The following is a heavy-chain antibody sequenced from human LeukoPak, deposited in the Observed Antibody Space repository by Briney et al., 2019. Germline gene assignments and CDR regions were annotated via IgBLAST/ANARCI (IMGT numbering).Heavy chain of an antibody. Sequence: GASVKVSCKTSGYTFSDYYIHWIRQAPGQGLEWVGWINPNSGDTDYAQKFQGRVTMTRDTSISTAYMELSRLRSDDTAVYYCARGVAVAGCDYWGQGSLVTVSS. CDR3: ARGVAVAGCDY. CDR1: GYTFSDYY. CDR2: INPNSGDT. J-gene: IGHJ4*02. D-gene: IGHD6-19*01. V-gene: IGHV1-2*02.